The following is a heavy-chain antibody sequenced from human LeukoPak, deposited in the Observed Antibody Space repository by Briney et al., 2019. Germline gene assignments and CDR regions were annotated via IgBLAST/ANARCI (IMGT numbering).Heavy chain of an antibody. D-gene: IGHD4-11*01. CDR2: IKQDGSEK. CDR3: AREATVTPRYYYYYYYMDV. J-gene: IGHJ6*03. V-gene: IGHV3-7*01. CDR1: GFTFSSYW. Sequence: GGSLRLSCAASGFTFSSYWMSWVRQAPGKGLEWVANIKQDGSEKYYVDSVKGRFTISRDNAKNSLHLQMNSLRAEDTAVYYCAREATVTPRYYYYYYYMDVWGQGTLVTVSS.